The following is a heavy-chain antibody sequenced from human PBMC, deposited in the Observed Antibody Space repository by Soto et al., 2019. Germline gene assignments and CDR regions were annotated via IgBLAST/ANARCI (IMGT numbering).Heavy chain of an antibody. Sequence: PGESLKISCKGSGYSFTSYWIGWVRQMPGKGLEWMGIIYPGDSDTRYSPSFQGQVTISADKSISTAYLQWSSLKASDTAMYYCVRRRRPRYYYDSSLGAFDIWGQGTMVTVSS. J-gene: IGHJ3*02. D-gene: IGHD3-22*01. CDR1: GYSFTSYW. V-gene: IGHV5-51*01. CDR3: VRRRRPRYYYDSSLGAFDI. CDR2: IYPGDSDT.